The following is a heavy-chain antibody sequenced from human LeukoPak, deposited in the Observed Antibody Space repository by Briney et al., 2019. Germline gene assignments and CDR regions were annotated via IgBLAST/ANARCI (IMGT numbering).Heavy chain of an antibody. V-gene: IGHV3-30*02. CDR2: IRNHGSEQ. J-gene: IGHJ4*02. Sequence: GGSLRLSCAASGFLFSSYGIHWVRQAPGKGLEWVAFIRNHGSEQYYADSVKGRFTISRDNPKNTLYLQMNSLRAEDTAVYYCARDGNNWSFDYWGQGTLVTVSS. CDR3: ARDGNNWSFDY. CDR1: GFLFSSYG. D-gene: IGHD1-1*01.